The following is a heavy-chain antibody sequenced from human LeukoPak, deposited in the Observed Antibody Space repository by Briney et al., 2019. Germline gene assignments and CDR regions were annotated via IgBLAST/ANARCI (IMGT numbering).Heavy chain of an antibody. Sequence: EASVKVSCKASGGTFSSYAISWVRQAPGRGLEWMGGIIPIFGTANYAQKFQGRVTITADKSTSTAYMELSSLRSEDTAVYYCASWVSGSYYSSLDYWGQGTLVTVS. CDR2: IIPIFGTA. CDR3: ASWVSGSYYSSLDY. V-gene: IGHV1-69*06. J-gene: IGHJ4*02. CDR1: GGTFSSYA. D-gene: IGHD3-10*01.